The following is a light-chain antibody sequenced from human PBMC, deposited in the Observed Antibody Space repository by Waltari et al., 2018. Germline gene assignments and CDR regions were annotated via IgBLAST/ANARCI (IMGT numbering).Light chain of an antibody. Sequence: DIVMTQSPDSLAVSLCEKATISCKSSQTVLDSYNNNYLGWYQQKPGPPPTVLITWAATREPGVPDRFVGSGSGTDFTLTINSLQAEDVAVYYCQQYFGTPVTFGQGTRLEIK. V-gene: IGKV4-1*01. CDR1: QTVLDSYNNNY. CDR2: WAA. J-gene: IGKJ2*01. CDR3: QQYFGTPVT.